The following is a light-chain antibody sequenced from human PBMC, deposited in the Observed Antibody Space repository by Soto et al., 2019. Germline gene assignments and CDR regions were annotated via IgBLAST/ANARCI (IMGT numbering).Light chain of an antibody. CDR1: QAISSH. J-gene: IGKJ2*01. Sequence: VIWMTQSPSLIAASTGDRVNISCRMSQAISSHLAWYQQKPGKAPNLLLFATSTLQGGVPSRFSGSGSGIDFTLPISSLQSEDFATYYCQQYYTLPYTFGRGTKVEF. CDR3: QQYYTLPYT. CDR2: ATS. V-gene: IGKV1D-8*01.